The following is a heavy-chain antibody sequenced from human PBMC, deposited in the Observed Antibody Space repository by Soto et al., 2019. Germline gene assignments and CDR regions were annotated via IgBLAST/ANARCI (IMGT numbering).Heavy chain of an antibody. CDR1: GYTLTELS. D-gene: IGHD5-12*01. CDR2: FDPEDGET. CDR3: AXLAGGLRLQVRVYWFDP. Sequence: ASVKVSCKVSGYTLTELSMHWVRQAPGKGLEWRGGFDPEDGETIYAQKFQGRVTMTEDTSTDTAYMELSSLRSEDTAVYYCAXLAGGLRLQVRVYWFDPWGQGTLVTVSS. V-gene: IGHV1-24*01. J-gene: IGHJ5*02.